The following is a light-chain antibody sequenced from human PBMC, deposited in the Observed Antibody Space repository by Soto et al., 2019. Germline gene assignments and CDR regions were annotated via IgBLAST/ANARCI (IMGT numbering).Light chain of an antibody. CDR2: EVT. Sequence: QSALTQPPSASGSRGQSVTISCTGTSSDVGGYNFVSWYQQHPGKAPKLILYEVTKRPSGVRDRFSGSKSGNTASLTVSGLQTEDEAHYYCSSYAGSKNRYVFGTGTKLTVL. J-gene: IGLJ1*01. V-gene: IGLV2-8*01. CDR1: SSDVGGYNF. CDR3: SSYAGSKNRYV.